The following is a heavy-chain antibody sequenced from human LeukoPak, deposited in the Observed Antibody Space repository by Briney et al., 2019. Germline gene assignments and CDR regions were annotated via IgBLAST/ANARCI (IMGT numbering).Heavy chain of an antibody. CDR1: GFTFGDYA. CDR2: IRSKAYGGTT. V-gene: IGHV3-49*03. Sequence: PGGSLRLSCTAPGFTFGDYAMSWFRQAPGKGLEWVGFIRSKAYGGTTEYAASVKGRFTISRDDSKSIAYLQMNSLKTEDTAVYYCTRPFSGIAVAGTGFDYWGQGTLVTVSS. J-gene: IGHJ4*02. CDR3: TRPFSGIAVAGTGFDY. D-gene: IGHD6-19*01.